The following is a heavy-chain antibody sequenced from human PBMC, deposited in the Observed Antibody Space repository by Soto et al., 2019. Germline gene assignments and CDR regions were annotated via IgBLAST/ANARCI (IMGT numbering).Heavy chain of an antibody. CDR1: GFTFSSYW. Sequence: EVQLVESGGGLVQPGGSLRLSCAASGFTFSSYWMHWVRQAPGKGLVWVSRINSDGSSTSSADSVKGRFTIARDNAKYTVYLQINSLTDEDTAVYYCARTSLVVPAATREDYWGQGTLVTVSS. J-gene: IGHJ4*02. D-gene: IGHD2-15*01. CDR2: INSDGSST. V-gene: IGHV3-74*01. CDR3: ARTSLVVPAATREDY.